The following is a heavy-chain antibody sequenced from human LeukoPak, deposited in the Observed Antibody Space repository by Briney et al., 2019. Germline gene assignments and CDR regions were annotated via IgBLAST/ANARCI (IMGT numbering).Heavy chain of an antibody. CDR3: ARETSQYDFWSGAPLGMDV. CDR2: INPSGGST. Sequence: ASVKVSCKASGYTFTSYYMHWVRQAPGQGLEWMGIINPSGGSTSYAQKFQGRVTTTRDTSTSTVYMELSSLRSEDTAVYYCARETSQYDFWSGAPLGMDVWGQGTTVTVSS. D-gene: IGHD3-3*01. J-gene: IGHJ6*02. CDR1: GYTFTSYY. V-gene: IGHV1-46*01.